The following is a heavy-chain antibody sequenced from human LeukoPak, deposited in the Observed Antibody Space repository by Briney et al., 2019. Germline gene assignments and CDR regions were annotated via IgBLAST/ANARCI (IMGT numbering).Heavy chain of an antibody. V-gene: IGHV3-7*01. CDR2: IKPDGSEK. CDR3: ARGVLPGVIHWSPDY. CDR1: GFTFSNFY. Sequence: GGSLRLSCAASGFTFSNFYMSWVRQAPGKGLEWVANIKPDGSEKECVDSVKGRFTISRDNARNSLYLQMDSLRAEDTAVYYCARGVLPGVIHWSPDYWGQGALVTVSS. D-gene: IGHD2-2*02. J-gene: IGHJ4*02.